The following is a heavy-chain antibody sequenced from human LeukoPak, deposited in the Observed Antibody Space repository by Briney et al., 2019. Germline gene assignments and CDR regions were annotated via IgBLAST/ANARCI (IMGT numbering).Heavy chain of an antibody. CDR2: IYSTGGI. Sequence: SETLSLTCTVSGSSSISSHCWSWIRQPPGKRPEWIGFIYSTGGINYNPSLKSRVTISLDTSKSQFSLKVKSVTAADTAVYYCARGAFWSGYYHDYWGQGTLVTVSS. D-gene: IGHD3-3*01. V-gene: IGHV4-59*11. J-gene: IGHJ4*02. CDR1: GSSSISSHC. CDR3: ARGAFWSGYYHDY.